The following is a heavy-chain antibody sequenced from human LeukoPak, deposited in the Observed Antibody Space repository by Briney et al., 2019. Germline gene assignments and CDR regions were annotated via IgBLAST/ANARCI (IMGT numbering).Heavy chain of an antibody. Sequence: GASVKVSCKASGYTFTSDYMHWVRQAPGQGLEWMGWINPNSGGTNYAQKFQGRVTMTRDTSISTAYMELSRLRSDDTAVYYCARDRVTMVRGVIPPFGYWGQGTLVTVSS. CDR2: INPNSGGT. J-gene: IGHJ4*02. V-gene: IGHV1-2*02. CDR3: ARDRVTMVRGVIPPFGY. CDR1: GYTFTSDY. D-gene: IGHD3-10*01.